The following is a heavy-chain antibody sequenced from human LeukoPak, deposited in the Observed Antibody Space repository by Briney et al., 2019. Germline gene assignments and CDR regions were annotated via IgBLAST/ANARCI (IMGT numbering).Heavy chain of an antibody. Sequence: GGSLRLSCAASGFTFSSYSMNWVRQAPGRGLEWVSSISSSSSYIYYADSVKGQFTISRDNAKNSLYLQMNSLRAEDTAVYYCARAPTVVMGADYWGQGTLVTVSS. J-gene: IGHJ4*02. CDR3: ARAPTVVMGADY. V-gene: IGHV3-21*01. CDR2: ISSSSSYI. CDR1: GFTFSSYS. D-gene: IGHD3-22*01.